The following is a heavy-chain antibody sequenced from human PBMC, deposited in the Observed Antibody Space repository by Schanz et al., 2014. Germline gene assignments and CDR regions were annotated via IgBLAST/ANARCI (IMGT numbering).Heavy chain of an antibody. CDR1: GFTFSNYA. Sequence: HVELVESGGGVVQPGRSLRLSCAASGFTFSNYAMHWVRQAPGKGLDWVAVISFDGSIKYHADSVKGRFTISRDNSKNTLYLQMNSLRTEDTAVYYCARERQQLVRWYYYYGMDVWGQGTTVTVSS. D-gene: IGHD6-13*01. J-gene: IGHJ6*02. V-gene: IGHV3-30*04. CDR3: ARERQQLVRWYYYYGMDV. CDR2: ISFDGSIK.